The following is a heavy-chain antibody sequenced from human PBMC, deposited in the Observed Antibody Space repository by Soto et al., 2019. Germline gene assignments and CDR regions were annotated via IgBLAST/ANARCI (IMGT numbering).Heavy chain of an antibody. D-gene: IGHD2-15*01. Sequence: SETLSLTCPVSGGSISSYYWSWIRQPPGKGLEWIGYIYYSGSTNYNPSLKSRVTISVDTSKNQFSLKLSSVTAADTAVYYCARLSRVVAAADAFDIWGQGTMVTVSS. V-gene: IGHV4-59*01. CDR1: GGSISSYY. CDR3: ARLSRVVAAADAFDI. CDR2: IYYSGST. J-gene: IGHJ3*02.